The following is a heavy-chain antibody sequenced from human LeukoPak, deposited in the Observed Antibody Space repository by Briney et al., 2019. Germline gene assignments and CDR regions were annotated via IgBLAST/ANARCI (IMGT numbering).Heavy chain of an antibody. D-gene: IGHD3-10*01. CDR2: ISAYNGNT. CDR3: ARDGRQKVRGVTDY. CDR1: GYTFTSYG. Sequence: ASVKVSCTASGYTFTSYGISWVRQALGQGLEWMGWISAYNGNTNYAQKLQGRVTMTTDTSTSTAYMELRSLRSDDTAVYYCARDGRQKVRGVTDYWGQGTLVTVSS. V-gene: IGHV1-18*04. J-gene: IGHJ4*02.